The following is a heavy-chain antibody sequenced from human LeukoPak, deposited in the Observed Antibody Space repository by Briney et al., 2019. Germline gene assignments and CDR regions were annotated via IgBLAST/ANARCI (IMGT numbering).Heavy chain of an antibody. CDR3: ARVASGYNYGSWFDP. J-gene: IGHJ5*02. CDR1: GYTLTELS. D-gene: IGHD5-18*01. Sequence: ASVKVSCKVSGYTLTELSMHWVRQAPGKGLEWMGGFDPEDGETIYAQKFQGRVTMTEDTSTDTAYMELSSLRSEDTAVHYCARVASGYNYGSWFDPWGQGTLVTVSS. CDR2: FDPEDGET. V-gene: IGHV1-24*01.